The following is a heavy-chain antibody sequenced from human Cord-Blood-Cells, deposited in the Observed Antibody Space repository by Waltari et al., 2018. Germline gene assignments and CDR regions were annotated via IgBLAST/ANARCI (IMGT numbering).Heavy chain of an antibody. D-gene: IGHD2-2*02. J-gene: IGHJ4*02. V-gene: IGHV3-15*01. CDR3: TTEDYNFDY. CDR1: GFTFSNAW. Sequence: EVQLVESGGGLVKPGGSLRLSCAASGFTFSNAWMSWVRQAPGKGVEWVGRIKSKTDCGTTDYAAPVKGRFTISRDDSKNTLYLQMNSLKTEDTAVYYCTTEDYNFDYWGQGTLVTVSS. CDR2: IKSKTDCGTT.